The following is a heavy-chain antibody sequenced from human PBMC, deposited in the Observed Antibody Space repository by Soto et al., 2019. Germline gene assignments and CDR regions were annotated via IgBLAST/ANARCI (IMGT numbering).Heavy chain of an antibody. D-gene: IGHD4-17*01. CDR3: ARDLGMNDYGDYVGY. CDR1: GYTFTSYG. CDR2: ISAYNGNT. V-gene: IGHV1-18*01. J-gene: IGHJ4*02. Sequence: ASVKVSCKASGYTFTSYGISWVRQAPGQGLEWMGWISAYNGNTNYAQKLQGRLTLTTETSTSTAYMELRSLGSDDTAVYYCARDLGMNDYGDYVGYWGQGTLVTVSS.